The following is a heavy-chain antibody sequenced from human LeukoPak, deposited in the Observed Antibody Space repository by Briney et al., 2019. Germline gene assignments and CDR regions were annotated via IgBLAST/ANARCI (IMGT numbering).Heavy chain of an antibody. CDR2: INPNGGGT. Sequence: GASVKVSCKASGYTFTDYYVHWVRQAPGQGLEWMGWINPNGGGTNYAQKFQGRVTMTRDTSISTAYMELSRLRSDDTAVYYCAREGPIVGATHLVDYWGQGTLVTVSS. V-gene: IGHV1-2*02. CDR1: GYTFTDYY. D-gene: IGHD1-26*01. CDR3: AREGPIVGATHLVDY. J-gene: IGHJ4*02.